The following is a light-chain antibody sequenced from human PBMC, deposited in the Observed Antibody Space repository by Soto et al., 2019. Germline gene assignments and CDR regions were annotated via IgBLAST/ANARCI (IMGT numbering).Light chain of an antibody. J-gene: IGKJ1*01. Sequence: DIQMTQSPSTPSASVGDGVTITCRASQSIRGGLAWYQQQPGKAPKLLIYDASSLESGVPSRFSGSGSGTEFTLTITSLQPDDFATYYCQQYNSYPWTFGQGTKVDIK. CDR3: QQYNSYPWT. CDR2: DAS. CDR1: QSIRGG. V-gene: IGKV1-5*01.